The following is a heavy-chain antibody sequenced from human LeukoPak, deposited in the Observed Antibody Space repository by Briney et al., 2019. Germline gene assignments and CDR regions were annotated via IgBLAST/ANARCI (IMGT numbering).Heavy chain of an antibody. V-gene: IGHV3-21*04. CDR3: AKLGDIVVVPAARGHVDY. J-gene: IGHJ4*02. CDR1: GFTFSSYS. CDR2: ISSSSSYI. D-gene: IGHD2-2*01. Sequence: PGGSLRLSCAASGFTFSSYSMNRVRQAPGKGLEWVSSISSSSSYIYYADSVKGRFTISRDNAKNSLYLQMNSLRAEDTAVYYCAKLGDIVVVPAARGHVDYWGQGTLVTVSS.